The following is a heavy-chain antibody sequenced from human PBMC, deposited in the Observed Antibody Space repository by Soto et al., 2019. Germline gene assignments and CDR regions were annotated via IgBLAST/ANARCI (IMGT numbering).Heavy chain of an antibody. V-gene: IGHV4-59*01. Sequence: KPSETLSLTCTVSGGSISSYYWGWIRQPPGKGLEWIGYIYYSGSTNYNPSLKSRVTISVDTSKNQFSLKLSSVTAADTVVYYCARTVYYDFWSASLMDVWGQGTTVTV. J-gene: IGHJ6*02. CDR2: IYYSGST. CDR1: GGSISSYY. D-gene: IGHD3-3*01. CDR3: ARTVYYDFWSASLMDV.